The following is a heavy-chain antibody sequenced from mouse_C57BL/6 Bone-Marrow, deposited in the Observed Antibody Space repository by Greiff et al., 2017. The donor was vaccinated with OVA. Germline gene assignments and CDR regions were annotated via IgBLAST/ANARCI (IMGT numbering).Heavy chain of an antibody. D-gene: IGHD2-14*01. V-gene: IGHV1-69*01. J-gene: IGHJ4*01. Sequence: QVQLQQPGAELVMPGASVKLSCKASGYPFTSYWMHWVKQRPGQGLEWIGEIDPSDSYPNYNQKFKGKSTLTVAKSSSTAYMQLSSLTSEDSAVYYCARWNWYEWVYYWCQGPAVTVSS. CDR3: ARWNWYEWVYY. CDR1: GYPFTSYW. CDR2: IDPSDSYP.